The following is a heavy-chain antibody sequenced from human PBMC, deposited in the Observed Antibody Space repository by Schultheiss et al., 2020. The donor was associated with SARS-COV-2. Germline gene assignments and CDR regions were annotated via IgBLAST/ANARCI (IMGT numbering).Heavy chain of an antibody. D-gene: IGHD6-13*01. CDR1: GGTFSSYA. CDR2: IIPIFGTA. CDR3: ATYPRGIALAD. J-gene: IGHJ4*02. V-gene: IGHV1-69*13. Sequence: SVKVSCKASGGTFSSYAISWVRQAPGQGLEWMGGIIPIFGTANYAQKFQGRVTITADESTSTAYMELSSLRSEETAVYYCATYPRGIALADWGQGILVTVSS.